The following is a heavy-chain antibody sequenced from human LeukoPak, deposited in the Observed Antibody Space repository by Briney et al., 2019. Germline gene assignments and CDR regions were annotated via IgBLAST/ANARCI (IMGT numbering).Heavy chain of an antibody. D-gene: IGHD2-2*01. J-gene: IGHJ3*02. V-gene: IGHV1-8*01. CDR1: GYTFTSYD. Sequence: GASVKVSCKASGYTFTSYDINWVRQATGQGLEWMGWMNPNSGNTGYAQKFQGRVTMTRNTSISTAYMELSSLRSEDTAVYYCARAVRDCSSTSCELLYAFDIWGQGTMVTVSS. CDR3: ARAVRDCSSTSCELLYAFDI. CDR2: MNPNSGNT.